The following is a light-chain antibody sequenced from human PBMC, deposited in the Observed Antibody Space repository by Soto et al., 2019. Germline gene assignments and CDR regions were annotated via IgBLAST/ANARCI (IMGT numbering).Light chain of an antibody. J-gene: IGKJ1*01. V-gene: IGKV3-20*01. CDR3: QQYGSSPRT. Sequence: EIVLTQSPGTLSLSPGERATLSCRASQSVSSSHLAWYQQKPGQAPRLLIYGASSRATGIPDRFSGSGSGTDFTLTISRLEPEDFAVNYCQQYGSSPRTFGQGTKVDIK. CDR2: GAS. CDR1: QSVSSSH.